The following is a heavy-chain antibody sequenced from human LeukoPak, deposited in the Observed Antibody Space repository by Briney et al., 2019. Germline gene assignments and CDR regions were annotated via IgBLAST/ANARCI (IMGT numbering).Heavy chain of an antibody. CDR2: ISSNGGST. J-gene: IGHJ4*02. CDR3: VKAASGYDSDY. D-gene: IGHD5-12*01. Sequence: GGSLRLSCAASGFTFSSYAMHWVRQAPGKGLEYVSAISSNGGSTYYADSVKGRFTISRDNSKNTLYLQMSSLRAEDTAVYYCVKAASGYDSDYWGQGTLVTVSS. CDR1: GFTFSSYA. V-gene: IGHV3-64D*09.